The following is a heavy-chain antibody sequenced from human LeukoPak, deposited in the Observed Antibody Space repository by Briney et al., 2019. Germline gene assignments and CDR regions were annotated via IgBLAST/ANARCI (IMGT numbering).Heavy chain of an antibody. Sequence: GGSLRLSCAASGFTVSSSYMSWVRQAPGKGLECVSLIYSGGSTYYADSVKGRFTISRDNSKNTLYLQMNSLRAEDTAVYYCASGGSSVFDYWGQGTLVTVSS. D-gene: IGHD1-26*01. CDR1: GFTVSSSY. V-gene: IGHV3-66*01. CDR2: IYSGGST. CDR3: ASGGSSVFDY. J-gene: IGHJ4*02.